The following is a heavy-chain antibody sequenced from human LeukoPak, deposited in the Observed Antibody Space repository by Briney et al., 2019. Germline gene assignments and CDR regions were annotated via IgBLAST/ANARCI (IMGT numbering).Heavy chain of an antibody. V-gene: IGHV1-46*01. Sequence: ASVKVSCKASGYTFTSYGISWVRQAPGQGLEWMGIINPSGGSTSYAQKFQGRVTMTRDTSTSTVYMELSSLRSEDTAVYYCARAGREWFPFDYWGQGTLVTVSS. CDR3: ARAGREWFPFDY. CDR1: GYTFTSYG. D-gene: IGHD3-3*01. CDR2: INPSGGST. J-gene: IGHJ4*02.